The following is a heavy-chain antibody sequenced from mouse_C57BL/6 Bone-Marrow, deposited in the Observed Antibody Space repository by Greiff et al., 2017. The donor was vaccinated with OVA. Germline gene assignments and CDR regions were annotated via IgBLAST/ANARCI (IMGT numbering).Heavy chain of an antibody. V-gene: IGHV1-69*01. CDR3: ARQGYLTWFAY. D-gene: IGHD5-1-1*01. CDR1: GYTFTSYW. J-gene: IGHJ3*01. CDR2: IDPSDSYT. Sequence: VKLQQPGAELVMPGASVKLSCKASGYTFTSYWMHWVKQRPGQGLEWIGEIDPSDSYTNYNRKFKGKSTLTVDKSSSTAYMQLSSLTSEDSAVYYCARQGYLTWFAYWGQGTLVTVSA.